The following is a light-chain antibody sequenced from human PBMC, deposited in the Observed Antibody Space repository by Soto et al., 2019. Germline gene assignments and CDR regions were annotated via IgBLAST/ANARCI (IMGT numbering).Light chain of an antibody. V-gene: IGKV1-9*01. J-gene: IGKJ5*01. CDR2: AAS. Sequence: DIQLTHSPSFLSASVGDRVTITCRASQGISSYLAWYQQKPGKAPKLLIYAASTLQSGVPSRFSGSGSGTEFTLTISSLQPEDFATYYCQQLNSYPFFGQGTRLEIK. CDR3: QQLNSYPF. CDR1: QGISSY.